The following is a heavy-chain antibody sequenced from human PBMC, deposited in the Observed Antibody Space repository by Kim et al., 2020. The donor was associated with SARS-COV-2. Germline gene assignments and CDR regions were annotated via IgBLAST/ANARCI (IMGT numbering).Heavy chain of an antibody. CDR2: IVVGSGNT. Sequence: SVKVSCKASGFTFTSSAVQWVRQARGQRLEWIGWIVVGSGNTNYAQKFQERVTITRDMSTSTAYMELSSLRSEDTAVYYCAADLNGQWERDYWGQGTLVTVSS. CDR3: AADLNGQWERDY. D-gene: IGHD1-26*01. V-gene: IGHV1-58*01. J-gene: IGHJ4*02. CDR1: GFTFTSSA.